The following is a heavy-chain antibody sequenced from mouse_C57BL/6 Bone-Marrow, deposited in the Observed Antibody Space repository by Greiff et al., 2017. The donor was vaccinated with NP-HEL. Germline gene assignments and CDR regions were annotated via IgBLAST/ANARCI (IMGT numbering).Heavy chain of an antibody. Sequence: QVQLQQPGAELVKPGASVKLSCKASGYTFTSYWMPWVKQRPGQGLEWIGEIDPSDSYTNYNQKFKGKATLTVDTSSSTAYMQLSSLTSEDSAVYYCACYSWFAYWGQGTLVTVSA. V-gene: IGHV1-50*01. J-gene: IGHJ3*01. D-gene: IGHD2-12*01. CDR1: GYTFTSYW. CDR3: ACYSWFAY. CDR2: IDPSDSYT.